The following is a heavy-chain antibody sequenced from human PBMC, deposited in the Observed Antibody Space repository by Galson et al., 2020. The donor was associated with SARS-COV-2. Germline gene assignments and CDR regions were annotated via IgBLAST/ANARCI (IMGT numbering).Heavy chain of an antibody. D-gene: IGHD4-17*01. CDR1: GFTFSSYA. J-gene: IGHJ6*02. CDR2: ISYDGSNK. V-gene: IGHV3-30*04. Sequence: GGSLRLSCAASGFTFSSYAMHWVRQAPGKGLEWVAVISYDGSNKYYADSVKGRFTISRDNSKNTLYLQMNSLRAEDTAVYYCARDLVGLTVTTTPYYYYGMDVWGQGTTVTVSS. CDR3: ARDLVGLTVTTTPYYYYGMDV.